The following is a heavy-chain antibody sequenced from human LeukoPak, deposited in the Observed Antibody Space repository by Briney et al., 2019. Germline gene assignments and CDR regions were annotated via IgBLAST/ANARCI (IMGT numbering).Heavy chain of an antibody. V-gene: IGHV3-30*18. CDR2: ISYDGSNK. CDR3: AKDRAPFLRSSATDY. D-gene: IGHD1-26*01. J-gene: IGHJ4*02. Sequence: GGSLRLSCAASGFTFSSYGMHWVRQAPGKGLEWVAVISYDGSNKYYADSVKGRFTISRDNSKNTLYLRMNSLRAEDTAVYYCAKDRAPFLRSSATDYWGQGTPVSVSS. CDR1: GFTFSSYG.